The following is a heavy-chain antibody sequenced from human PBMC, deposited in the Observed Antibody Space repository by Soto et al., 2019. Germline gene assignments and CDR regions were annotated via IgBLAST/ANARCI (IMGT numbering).Heavy chain of an antibody. CDR3: AKDERVGYCSGGSCYGAPFDY. D-gene: IGHD2-15*01. J-gene: IGHJ4*02. CDR2: ISYDGSNK. CDR1: GFTFSSYG. Sequence: PGGSLRLSCAASGFTFSSYGMHWVRQAPGKGLEWVAVISYDGSNKYYADSVKGRFTISRDNSKNTLYLQMNSLRAEDTAVYYCAKDERVGYCSGGSCYGAPFDYWGQGTLVTVSS. V-gene: IGHV3-30*18.